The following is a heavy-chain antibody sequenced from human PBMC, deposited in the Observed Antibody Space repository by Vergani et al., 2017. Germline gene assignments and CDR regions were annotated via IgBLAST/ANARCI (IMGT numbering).Heavy chain of an antibody. D-gene: IGHD2-15*01. Sequence: QVKLQESGPGLLKPSQTLSLTCTVSGESIRSGSPYWSWIRQPAGKGPECIGHIHTGGSADLNPSFKSRVSISVDTSKSQFSLKLNSVTVADTAVFYCARSRPYCTSGSCPAIWGQGTLVTVSS. CDR2: IHTGGSA. V-gene: IGHV4-61*02. CDR1: GESIRSGSPY. CDR3: ARSRPYCTSGSCPAI. J-gene: IGHJ4*02.